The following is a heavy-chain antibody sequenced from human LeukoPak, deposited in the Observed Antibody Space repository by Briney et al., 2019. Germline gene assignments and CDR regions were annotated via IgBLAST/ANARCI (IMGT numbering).Heavy chain of an antibody. CDR1: GGSFSSHY. CDR2: IYYNGVT. CDR3: TRHDAVPVIGHGMGV. J-gene: IGHJ6*02. D-gene: IGHD3-16*02. V-gene: IGHV4-59*08. Sequence: SETLSLTCTVSGGSFSSHYWSWIRQPPGRGLEWIGYIYYNGVTNYNPSLESRVTISVDTSNNQFSLKLSSVTAADTAVYYCTRHDAVPVIGHGMGVWGQGTTVTVSS.